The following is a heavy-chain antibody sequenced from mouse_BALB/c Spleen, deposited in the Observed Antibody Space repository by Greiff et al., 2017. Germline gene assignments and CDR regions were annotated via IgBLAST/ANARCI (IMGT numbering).Heavy chain of an antibody. CDR3: ARAFYDSFDY. Sequence: EVQRVESGGGLVKPGGSLKLSCAASGFTFSSYAMSWVRQTPEKRLEWVASINSNGGSTYYPDSVKGRFTISRDNAKNTLYLQMSSLKSEDTAMYYCARAFYDSFDYWGQGTTLTVSS. D-gene: IGHD2-3*01. CDR2: INSNGGST. J-gene: IGHJ2*01. CDR1: GFTFSSYA. V-gene: IGHV5-6-3*01.